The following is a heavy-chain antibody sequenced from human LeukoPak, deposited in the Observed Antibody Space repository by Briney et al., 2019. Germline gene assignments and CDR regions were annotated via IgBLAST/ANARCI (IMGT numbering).Heavy chain of an antibody. D-gene: IGHD3-3*01. V-gene: IGHV4-59*01. J-gene: IGHJ6*02. CDR3: AREGYDFWSGHLPLDV. CDR2: IYYSGGN. CDR1: GGSMSSYY. Sequence: SETLSLTCTVSGGSMSSYYWSWLRQPPGKGLEWLGYIYYSGGNNYNPSLKSRVPISVDTSKNQFSLKLSSVTAADTAVYDCAREGYDFWSGHLPLDVWGQGTTVTVSS.